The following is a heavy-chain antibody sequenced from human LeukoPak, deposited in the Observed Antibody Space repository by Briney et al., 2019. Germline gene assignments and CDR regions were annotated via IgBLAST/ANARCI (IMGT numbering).Heavy chain of an antibody. V-gene: IGHV3-23*01. CDR3: AKAEGYDILTGLDY. CDR2: ISGSGGST. D-gene: IGHD3-9*01. CDR1: GFTFSSYA. J-gene: IGHJ4*02. Sequence: GGSLRLSCAASGFTFSSYAMSWVRQAPGKGLEWVSVISGSGGSTYYADSVKGRSTIFRDNSKNTLYLQMNSLRAEDTAVYYCAKAEGYDILTGLDYWGQGTLVTVSS.